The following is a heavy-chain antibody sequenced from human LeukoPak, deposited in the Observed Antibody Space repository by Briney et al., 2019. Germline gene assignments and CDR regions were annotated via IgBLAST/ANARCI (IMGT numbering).Heavy chain of an antibody. CDR3: SSGSPYYYYYMDV. D-gene: IGHD3-10*01. J-gene: IGHJ6*03. Sequence: PGGSLRLSCAASGFTFSSYWMHWVRQAPGKGLVWVSRINSDGSSTSYADPVKGRFTISRDNAKNTLYLQMNSLRAEDTAVYYCSSGSPYYYYYMDVWGKGTTVTVSS. CDR1: GFTFSSYW. V-gene: IGHV3-74*01. CDR2: INSDGSST.